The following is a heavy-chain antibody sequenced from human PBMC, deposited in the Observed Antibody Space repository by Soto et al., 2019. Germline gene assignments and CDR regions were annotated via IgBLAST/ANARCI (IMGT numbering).Heavy chain of an antibody. CDR1: GGSISSRNYH. CDR3: ARHPVYATGWQIDY. CDR2: IYSSGTT. J-gene: IGHJ4*02. D-gene: IGHD2-2*01. Sequence: QVQLQESGPGLVKPSETLSLTCTVSGGSISSRNYHWGWIRQPPGKGLEWIGRIYSSGTTSYNASLNSRVSISIDTSKNQFSLKLTSVTAADTGVYYCARHPVYATGWQIDYWGQGALVTVSS. V-gene: IGHV4-39*01.